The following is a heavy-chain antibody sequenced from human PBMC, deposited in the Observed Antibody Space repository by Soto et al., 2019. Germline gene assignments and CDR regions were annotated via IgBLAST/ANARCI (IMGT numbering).Heavy chain of an antibody. CDR3: AHSFSVCSSTSCPLNWFDP. Sequence: SGPTLVNPTQTLTLTCTFSGFSLSTSGVGVGWIRQPPGKAPEWLALIYWDDDKRYSPSLKSRLTITKDTSKNQVVLTMTNMDPVDTATYYCAHSFSVCSSTSCPLNWFDPWGQGTLVTVSS. V-gene: IGHV2-5*02. CDR2: IYWDDDK. J-gene: IGHJ5*02. CDR1: GFSLSTSGVG. D-gene: IGHD2-2*01.